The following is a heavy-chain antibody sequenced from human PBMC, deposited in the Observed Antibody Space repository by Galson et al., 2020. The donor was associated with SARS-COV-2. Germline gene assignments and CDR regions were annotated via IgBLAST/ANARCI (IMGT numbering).Heavy chain of an antibody. V-gene: IGHV4-38-2*01. CDR3: ARQGVNMIVLVTVPGWYFDL. J-gene: IGHJ2*01. CDR1: GYSVSTTTY. Sequence: SETLSLTCPVAGYSVSTTTYWGWVRQPPGRGREWIGSVYPSGTTYYNPSLKSRATIPVDTSKNQFSLRLDSVTAADTALYYCARQGVNMIVLVTVPGWYFDLWGRGTLVTVSS. D-gene: IGHD3-22*01. CDR2: VYPSGTT.